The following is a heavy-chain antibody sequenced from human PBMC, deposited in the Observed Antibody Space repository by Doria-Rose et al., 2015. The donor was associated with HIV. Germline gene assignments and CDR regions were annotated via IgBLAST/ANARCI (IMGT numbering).Heavy chain of an antibody. J-gene: IGHJ4*02. CDR3: ARGGEIAAQDYFDY. CDR2: INHSGST. V-gene: IGHV4-34*01. CDR1: GGSFSDNY. Sequence: PSETLSLTCAVYGGSFSDNYWSWVRQSPGKGLEWIGEINHSGSTNYNPSLKTRVTISVDTSKNQFSLKLSSVTAADTAVYYCARGGEIAAQDYFDYWGQGTLVTVSS. D-gene: IGHD6-6*01.